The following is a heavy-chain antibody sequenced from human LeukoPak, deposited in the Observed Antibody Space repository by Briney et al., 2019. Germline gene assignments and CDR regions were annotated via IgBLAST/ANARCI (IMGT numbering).Heavy chain of an antibody. V-gene: IGHV3-7*01. D-gene: IGHD3-3*01. CDR1: GFTFSSYW. CDR3: ARSTWSGYYHYYYYYMDV. CDR2: IKQDGSEK. Sequence: GGSLRLSCAASGFTFSSYWMSWVRQAPGKGLEWVANIKQDGSEKYYVDSVKGRFTISRDNAKNSLYLQMNSLRAEDTAVYYCARSTWSGYYHYYYYYMDVWGKGTTVTVSS. J-gene: IGHJ6*03.